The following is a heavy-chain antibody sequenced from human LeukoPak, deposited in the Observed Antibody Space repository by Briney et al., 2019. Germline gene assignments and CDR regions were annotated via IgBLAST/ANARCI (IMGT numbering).Heavy chain of an antibody. V-gene: IGHV3-7*01. CDR1: GFTFNNYW. J-gene: IGHJ4*02. CDR2: IKQDGSQK. Sequence: GGSLRLSCAASGFTFNNYWMTWVRQAPGKGLEWVANIKQDGSQKYYVDSVKGRFTISRDNAKNSVYPQMNSLRAGDTGIYYCARIGYSSSCTDYWGQGTLVTVSS. D-gene: IGHD2-2*01. CDR3: ARIGYSSSCTDY.